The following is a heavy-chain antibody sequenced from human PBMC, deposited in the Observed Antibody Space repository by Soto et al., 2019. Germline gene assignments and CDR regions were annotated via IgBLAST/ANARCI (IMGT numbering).Heavy chain of an antibody. CDR3: ARHLIVASATSKFYYGMDV. CDR1: GDSISRYY. V-gene: IGHV4-59*08. J-gene: IGHJ6*02. D-gene: IGHD1-26*01. CDR2: MYHSGRA. Sequence: SETLSLTCTVSGDSISRYYWSWIRQPPGKELEWIGYMYHSGRANYNPALKSRVTMAVDTSKNQFSLKLNSVTAADTAVYYCARHLIVASATSKFYYGMDVWGQGTTVT.